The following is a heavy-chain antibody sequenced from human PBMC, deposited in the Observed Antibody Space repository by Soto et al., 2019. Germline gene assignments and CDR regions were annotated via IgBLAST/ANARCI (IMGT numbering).Heavy chain of an antibody. CDR2: IFGTGST. Sequence: PSETLSLTCTVSGGSISGYYWSWIRQPPGKGLEWIGYIFGTGSTNYNPSLKSRVTISADTSKNQFSLNLKVVTAADTAVYYCARKDSSSWSGNWFDPWGQGTLVTVSS. J-gene: IGHJ5*02. CDR3: ARKDSSSWSGNWFDP. CDR1: GGSISGYY. D-gene: IGHD2-2*01. V-gene: IGHV4-59*01.